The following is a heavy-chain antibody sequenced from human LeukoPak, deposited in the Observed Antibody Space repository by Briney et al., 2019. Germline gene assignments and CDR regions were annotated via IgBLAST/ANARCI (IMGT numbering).Heavy chain of an antibody. Sequence: GASVKVSCKASGYSFTSYYMHWVRQAPGQGLEWMGIINPSGGSTSYAQKFQGRVTMTRDTSISTAYMELSSLTSEDTAVYYCARMYYYGSSGPNWFDPWGQGTLVTVSS. V-gene: IGHV1-46*01. CDR3: ARMYYYGSSGPNWFDP. CDR1: GYSFTSYY. D-gene: IGHD3-22*01. CDR2: INPSGGST. J-gene: IGHJ5*02.